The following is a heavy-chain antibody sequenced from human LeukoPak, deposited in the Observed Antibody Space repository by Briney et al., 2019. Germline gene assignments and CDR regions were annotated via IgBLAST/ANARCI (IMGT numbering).Heavy chain of an antibody. CDR2: IYTSGST. D-gene: IGHD3-10*01. CDR3: ARHLHSDGSGSYLNWFDP. Sequence: SETLSLTCPVFGGSINSYYWSWIRQPPGKGLEWIGYIYTSGSTNYNPSLKRRVIISADTSKNQFSLKLRSVTAADTAVYYCARHLHSDGSGSYLNWFDPWGPGTLVTVSS. V-gene: IGHV4-4*09. J-gene: IGHJ5*02. CDR1: GGSINSYY.